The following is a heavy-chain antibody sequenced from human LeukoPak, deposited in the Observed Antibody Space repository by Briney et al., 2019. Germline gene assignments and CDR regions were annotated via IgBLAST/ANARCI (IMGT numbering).Heavy chain of an antibody. V-gene: IGHV3-23*01. D-gene: IGHD2-15*01. CDR2: ISGSGDRT. CDR3: AKDATPYY. J-gene: IGHJ4*02. Sequence: GGSLRLSCAASGFTFSSYAMTWVRQAPGKGLEWLSTISGSGDRTFYADSVKGRFTISRDNSKNTVYLQMNRLRAEDTAVYYCAKDATPYYWSQGTLVTVSS. CDR1: GFTFSSYA.